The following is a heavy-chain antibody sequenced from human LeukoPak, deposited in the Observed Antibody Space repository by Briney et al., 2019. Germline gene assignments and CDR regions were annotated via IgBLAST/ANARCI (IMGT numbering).Heavy chain of an antibody. CDR1: GFTFSSYA. J-gene: IGHJ4*02. CDR3: AKESKDIVVVGLFDY. D-gene: IGHD2-2*01. Sequence: PGGSLRLSCAASGFTFSSYAMSWVRQAPGKGLEWVSAISGSGGSTYYADSVKGRFTISRDNSKNTLYLQMNSPRAEDTAVYYCAKESKDIVVVGLFDYWGQGTLVTVSS. V-gene: IGHV3-23*01. CDR2: ISGSGGST.